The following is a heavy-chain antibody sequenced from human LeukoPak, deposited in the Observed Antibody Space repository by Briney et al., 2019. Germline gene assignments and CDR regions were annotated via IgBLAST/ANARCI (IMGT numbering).Heavy chain of an antibody. CDR3: ARDAFLYVWFAMHSYNYGMEV. CDR1: GFTFSSYS. V-gene: IGHV3-21*01. Sequence: GGSLRLSCAASGFTFSSYSMTWVRQAPGKGLEWVSSISSSSSYIYYADSVKGRFTISRDNAKNSLYLQMNSLRAEDTAVYYCARDAFLYVWFAMHSYNYGMEVWGQGATVTVSS. J-gene: IGHJ6*02. CDR2: ISSSSSYI. D-gene: IGHD2/OR15-2a*01.